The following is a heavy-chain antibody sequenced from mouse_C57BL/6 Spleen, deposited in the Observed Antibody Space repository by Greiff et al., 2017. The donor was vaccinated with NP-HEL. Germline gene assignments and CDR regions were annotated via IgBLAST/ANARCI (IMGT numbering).Heavy chain of an antibody. J-gene: IGHJ2*01. CDR1: GYAFTNYL. CDR3: ARCFAGAYYFDY. Sequence: QVQLQQSGAELVRPGTSVKVSCKASGYAFTNYLIEWVKQRPGQGLEWIGVINPGSGGTNYNEKFKGKATLTADKSSSTAYMQLSSLTSEDSAVYFCARCFAGAYYFDYWGQGTTLTVSS. V-gene: IGHV1-54*01. CDR2: INPGSGGT.